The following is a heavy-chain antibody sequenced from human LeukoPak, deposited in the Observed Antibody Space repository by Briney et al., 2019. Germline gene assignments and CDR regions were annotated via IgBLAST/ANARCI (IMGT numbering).Heavy chain of an antibody. Sequence: PSETLSLTCTVSGGSISRSTHSWGWIRQPPGQGLEWVASIYYSGSTSYNSSLKSRVTISVDTSKNQFSLKLSSVTAADTAVYYCATYTSWGQGTLVTVSS. V-gene: IGHV4-39*01. CDR1: GGSISRSTHS. CDR2: IYYSGST. J-gene: IGHJ4*02. CDR3: ATYTS. D-gene: IGHD5-18*01.